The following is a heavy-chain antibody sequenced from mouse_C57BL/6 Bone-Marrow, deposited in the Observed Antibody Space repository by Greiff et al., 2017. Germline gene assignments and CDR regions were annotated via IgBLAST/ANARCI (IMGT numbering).Heavy chain of an antibody. Sequence: EVQGVESGGDLVKPGGSLKLSCAASGFTFSSYGMSWVRQTPDKRLEWVATISSGGSYTYYPDSVKGRFTISRDNAKNTLYLQMSSLKSEDTAMYYCARRGGDRFAYWGQGTLVTVSA. CDR1: GFTFSSYG. D-gene: IGHD3-3*01. CDR2: ISSGGSYT. V-gene: IGHV5-6*01. J-gene: IGHJ3*01. CDR3: ARRGGDRFAY.